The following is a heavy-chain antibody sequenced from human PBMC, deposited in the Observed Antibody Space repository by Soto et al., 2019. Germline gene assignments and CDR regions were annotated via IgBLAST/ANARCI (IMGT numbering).Heavy chain of an antibody. J-gene: IGHJ5*02. CDR2: IYPGDSDT. CDR3: ARYGERGGVWFVP. V-gene: IGHV5-51*01. Sequence: GASLKLSCMGSGYSFSTYWIAWVRQIPGKGLEWMGTIYPGDSDTRYNPSSQGQVTISADKSTSTAYLQWSSLKASDTAMYYCARYGERGGVWFVPWGQGTLVTVSS. D-gene: IGHD4-17*01. CDR1: GYSFSTYW.